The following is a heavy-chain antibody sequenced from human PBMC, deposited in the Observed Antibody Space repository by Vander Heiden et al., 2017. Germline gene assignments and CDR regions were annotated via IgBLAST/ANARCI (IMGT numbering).Heavy chain of an antibody. CDR1: GYTFTSYY. Sequence: QVQLVQSGAEVMKPGASVKGSCNASGYTFTSYYMHWVRQAPGQGLEWMGIINPSGGSTSYAQKFQGRVTMTRDTSTSTVYMELSSLRSEDTAVYYCAREGYGGKFPDDYWGQGTLVTVSS. D-gene: IGHD2-15*01. CDR3: AREGYGGKFPDDY. J-gene: IGHJ4*02. CDR2: INPSGGST. V-gene: IGHV1-46*01.